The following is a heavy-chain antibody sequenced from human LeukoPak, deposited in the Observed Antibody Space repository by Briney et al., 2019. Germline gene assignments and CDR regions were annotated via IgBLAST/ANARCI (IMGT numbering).Heavy chain of an antibody. V-gene: IGHV4-59*01. CDR2: IDYSGST. J-gene: IGHJ4*02. D-gene: IGHD5-24*01. CDR1: GGSISSYY. Sequence: PSETLSLTCTGSGGSISSYYWSWIRQPPGKGLEWIGYIDYSGSTNYNPSLKSRVTISVDTSKNQFSLKLSSVTAADPAVYYCARGGGGYPFDSWGQGTLVTVSS. CDR3: ARGGGGYPFDS.